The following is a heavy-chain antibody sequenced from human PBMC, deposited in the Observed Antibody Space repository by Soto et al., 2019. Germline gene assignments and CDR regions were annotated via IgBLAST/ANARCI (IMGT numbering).Heavy chain of an antibody. V-gene: IGHV1-69*13. CDR3: ASPHCSGGSCYSRGMDV. J-gene: IGHJ6*02. CDR1: GGTFSSHA. Sequence: GASVKVSCKASGGTFSSHAISWVRQAPGQGLEWMGGIIPIFGTANYAQKFQGRVTITADESTSTAYMELSSLRSEDTAVYYCASPHCSGGSCYSRGMDVWGQGTTVTVSS. D-gene: IGHD2-15*01. CDR2: IIPIFGTA.